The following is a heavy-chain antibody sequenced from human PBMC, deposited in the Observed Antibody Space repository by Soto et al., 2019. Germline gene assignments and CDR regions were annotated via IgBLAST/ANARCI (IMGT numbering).Heavy chain of an antibody. J-gene: IGHJ4*02. CDR3: AKGGRQWLVTSDFNY. Sequence: PGGSLRLSCAASGFTFIDYAMHLVRQAPGKGLEWVAVVSHDGRNTHYADSVKGRFTISRDSSKNTVSLEMTSLRAEDTAVYYCAKGGRQWLVTSDFNYWGQGALVTSPQ. CDR1: GFTFIDYA. CDR2: VSHDGRNT. D-gene: IGHD6-19*01. V-gene: IGHV3-30*18.